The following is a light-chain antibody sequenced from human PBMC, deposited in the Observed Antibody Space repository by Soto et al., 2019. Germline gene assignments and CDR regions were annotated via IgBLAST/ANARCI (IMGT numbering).Light chain of an antibody. V-gene: IGKV3-15*01. Sequence: EIVMTQSPVTLSVSPGERATISCRASQSIGSSLAWYQQKPGQAPRLLIYGASTRATGVPARFSGSGSGTEFTLTISSLQSEDFAAYDCQQYNYWYTFGQGTNLEIK. CDR3: QQYNYWYT. CDR2: GAS. J-gene: IGKJ2*01. CDR1: QSIGSS.